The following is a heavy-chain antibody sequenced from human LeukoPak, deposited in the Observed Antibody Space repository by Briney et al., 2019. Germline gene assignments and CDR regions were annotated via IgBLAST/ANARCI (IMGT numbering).Heavy chain of an antibody. CDR1: GFTFSSYG. CDR2: ISYDGSNK. J-gene: IGHJ4*02. CDR3: ARTRLGYSGYDRSFDY. Sequence: GGSLRLSCAASGFTFSSYGMHWVRQAPGKGLEWVAVISYDGSNKYYADSVKGRFTISRDNSKNTLFLQMNDVRAEDTAVYYCARTRLGYSGYDRSFDYWGQGTLVTVSS. D-gene: IGHD5-12*01. V-gene: IGHV3-30*03.